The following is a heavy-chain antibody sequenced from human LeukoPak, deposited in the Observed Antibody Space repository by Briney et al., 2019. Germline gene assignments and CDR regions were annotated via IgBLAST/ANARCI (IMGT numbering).Heavy chain of an antibody. D-gene: IGHD2-15*01. CDR1: GYSINNYW. V-gene: IGHV5-51*01. CDR3: ARQEYCSGGSCYTWFDP. CDR2: IYPADSDI. J-gene: IGHJ5*02. Sequence: GESLKISCKGSGYSINNYWIGWVRQMPGKGMEWMGIIYPADSDIRYSPSFQGQVTISADKSISTAYLQWSSLKASDTAMYYCARQEYCSGGSCYTWFDPWGQGTLVTVSS.